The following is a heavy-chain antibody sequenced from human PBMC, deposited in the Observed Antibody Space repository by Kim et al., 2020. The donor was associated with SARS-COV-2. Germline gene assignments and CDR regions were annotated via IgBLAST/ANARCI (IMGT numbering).Heavy chain of an antibody. CDR1: GGSISSSSYY. V-gene: IGHV4-39*01. D-gene: IGHD3-3*01. CDR3: ARHRIFGVVIGAFDI. CDR2: IYYSGST. Sequence: SETLSLTCTVSGGSISSSSYYWGWIRQPPGKGLEWIGSIYYSGSTYYNPSLKSRVTISVDTSKNQFSLKLSSVTAADTAVYYCARHRIFGVVIGAFDIWGQGTMVTVSS. J-gene: IGHJ3*02.